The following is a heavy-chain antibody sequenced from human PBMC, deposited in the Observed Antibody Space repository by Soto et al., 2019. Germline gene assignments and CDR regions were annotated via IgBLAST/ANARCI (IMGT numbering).Heavy chain of an antibody. J-gene: IGHJ6*02. D-gene: IGHD6-6*01. V-gene: IGHV1-2*04. CDR1: GYTFTGYY. CDR2: INPNSGGT. CDR3: ARDRSIAARRGWDYYYYGMDV. Sequence: ASVKVSCKASGYTFTGYYMHWVRQAPGQGLEWMGWINPNSGGTNYAQKFQGWVTMTRDTSISTAYMELSRLRSDDTAVYYCARDRSIAARRGWDYYYYGMDVWGQGTTVTVSS.